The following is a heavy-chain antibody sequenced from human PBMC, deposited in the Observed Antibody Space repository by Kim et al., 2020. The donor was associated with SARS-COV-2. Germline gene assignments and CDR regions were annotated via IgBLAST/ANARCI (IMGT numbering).Heavy chain of an antibody. CDR1: GFTFSSYE. Sequence: GGSLRLSCAASGFTFSSYEMNWVRQAPGKGLEWVSYISSSGSTIYYADSVKGRFTISRDNAKNSLYLQMNSLRAEDTAVYYCAREGTIEDPTVIHYYYYGMDVWGQGTTVTVSS. CDR2: ISSSGSTI. D-gene: IGHD3-10*01. V-gene: IGHV3-48*03. CDR3: AREGTIEDPTVIHYYYYGMDV. J-gene: IGHJ6*02.